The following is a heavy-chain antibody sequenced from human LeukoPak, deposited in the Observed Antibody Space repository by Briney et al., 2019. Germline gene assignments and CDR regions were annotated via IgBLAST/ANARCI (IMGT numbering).Heavy chain of an antibody. Sequence: GGSLRLSCAASGFTFSDSAMNWVRQAPGKGLEWVSSINNVASHIYYADSVRGRFTISRDNAKNSVSLQMNNLRAEDTAVYYCARDATQYLRYGYFDSWGQGILVTVSS. CDR2: INNVASHI. CDR1: GFTFSDSA. CDR3: ARDATQYLRYGYFDS. J-gene: IGHJ4*02. D-gene: IGHD3-9*01. V-gene: IGHV3-21*01.